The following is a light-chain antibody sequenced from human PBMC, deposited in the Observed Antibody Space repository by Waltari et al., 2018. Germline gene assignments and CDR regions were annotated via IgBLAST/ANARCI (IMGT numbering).Light chain of an antibody. Sequence: QSVLTQPPSASGTPGERVTISCSGSRSNIGDNALKWYQHLPGAAPELLIYTDNQRPAGVPARFSGSKSGTSASLGISGLQSEDEATYYCAAWDDSVNGYVFGSGTEVTVL. CDR2: TDN. V-gene: IGLV1-44*01. CDR3: AAWDDSVNGYV. CDR1: RSNIGDNA. J-gene: IGLJ1*01.